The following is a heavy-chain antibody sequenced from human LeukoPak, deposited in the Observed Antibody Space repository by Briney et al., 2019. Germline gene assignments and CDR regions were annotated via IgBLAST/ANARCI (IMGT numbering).Heavy chain of an antibody. D-gene: IGHD4-17*01. CDR2: IYSGGST. V-gene: IGHV3-66*01. Sequence: QPGGSLRLSCVASGFTFSDHYMAWVRQAPGKGLEWVSVIYSGGSTHYADSVKGRFTISRDNSKNTLYLQMNSLRAEDTAVYYCARYHADSVAGFDPWGQGTQVTVSS. CDR1: GFTFSDHY. CDR3: ARYHADSVAGFDP. J-gene: IGHJ5*02.